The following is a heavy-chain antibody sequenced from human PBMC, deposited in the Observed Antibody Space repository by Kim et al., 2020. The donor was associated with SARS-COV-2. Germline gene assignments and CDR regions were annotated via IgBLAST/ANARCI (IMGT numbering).Heavy chain of an antibody. V-gene: IGHV3-30*18. D-gene: IGHD5-18*01. Sequence: GRSLRLSCAASGFTFSSYGMHWVRQAPGKGLEWVAVISYDGSNKYYADSVKGRFTISRDNSKNTLYLQMNSLRAEDTAVYYCAKGLLGDTAMGTALSYWGQGTLVTVSS. J-gene: IGHJ4*02. CDR3: AKGLLGDTAMGTALSY. CDR1: GFTFSSYG. CDR2: ISYDGSNK.